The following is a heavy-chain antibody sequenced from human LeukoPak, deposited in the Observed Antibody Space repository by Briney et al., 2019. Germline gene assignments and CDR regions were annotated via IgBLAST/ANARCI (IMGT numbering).Heavy chain of an antibody. J-gene: IGHJ1*01. D-gene: IGHD1-26*01. Sequence: GGSLRLSCAASGFTFDDYGMSWVRHAPGKGLEWVSGINWNGGSTGYADSVKGRFTISRDNAKNSLYLQMNSLRAEDTALYYCARVGGSYYSEYFQHWGQGTLVTVSS. CDR2: INWNGGST. CDR3: ARVGGSYYSEYFQH. CDR1: GFTFDDYG. V-gene: IGHV3-20*04.